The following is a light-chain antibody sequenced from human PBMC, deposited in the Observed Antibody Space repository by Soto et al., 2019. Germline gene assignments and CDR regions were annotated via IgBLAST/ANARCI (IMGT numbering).Light chain of an antibody. Sequence: ELVLTQSPATLSVSPGERATLPCRASQSVSSNLAWYQQKPGQAPRLLIYGASTRATGIPARFSVSESWTEFTLTISSLQSEDFAVYYCQQYNNWPQTFGQGTKVDIK. CDR2: GAS. V-gene: IGKV3-15*01. CDR3: QQYNNWPQT. J-gene: IGKJ1*01. CDR1: QSVSSN.